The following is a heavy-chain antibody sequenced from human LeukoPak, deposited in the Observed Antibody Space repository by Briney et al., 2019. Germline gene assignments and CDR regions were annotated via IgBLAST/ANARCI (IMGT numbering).Heavy chain of an antibody. CDR2: IYYSGTT. CDR3: ARWYQYDFDY. J-gene: IGHJ4*02. Sequence: SETLSLTCTVSGGSISSGGYYWTWIRQHPGKGLEWIGYIYYSGTTYYNPSLKSRLTISVDTSKNQFSLKLSSVTAADTAVYYCARWYQYDFDYWGQGTLVTVSS. D-gene: IGHD4-23*01. V-gene: IGHV4-31*03. CDR1: GGSISSGGYY.